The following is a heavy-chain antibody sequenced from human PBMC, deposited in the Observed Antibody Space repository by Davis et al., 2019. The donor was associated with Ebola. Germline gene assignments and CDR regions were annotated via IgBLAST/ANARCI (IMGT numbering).Heavy chain of an antibody. J-gene: IGHJ6*02. Sequence: GESLKISCAASGFTFSSYSMNWVRQAPGKGLEWVSVIYSGGSTYYADSVKGRFTISRDNSKNTLYLQMNSLRAEDTAVYYCARYDVGGYYCMDVWGQGTTVTVSS. V-gene: IGHV3-53*01. CDR3: ARYDVGGYYCMDV. D-gene: IGHD3-3*01. CDR2: IYSGGST. CDR1: GFTFSSYS.